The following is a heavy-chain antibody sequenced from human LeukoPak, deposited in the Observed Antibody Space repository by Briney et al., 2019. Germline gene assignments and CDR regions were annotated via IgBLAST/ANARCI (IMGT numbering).Heavy chain of an antibody. CDR3: ARATTRGYYFDY. V-gene: IGHV4-59*01. J-gene: IGHJ4*02. CDR1: GGSISSYY. CDR2: IYYSGST. D-gene: IGHD4-17*01. Sequence: SETLSLTCTVSGGSISSYYWSWIRQPPGEGLEWIGYIYYSGSTNYNPSLKSRVTISVDTSKNQFSLKLSSVTAADTAVYYCARATTRGYYFDYWGQGTLVTVSS.